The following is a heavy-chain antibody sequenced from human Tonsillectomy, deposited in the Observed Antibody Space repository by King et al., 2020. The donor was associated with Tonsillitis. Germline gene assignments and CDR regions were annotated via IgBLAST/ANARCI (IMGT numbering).Heavy chain of an antibody. J-gene: IGHJ4*02. CDR3: AGYYGSGSYLDY. CDR1: GFTFSRYE. V-gene: IGHV3-48*03. CDR2: ISSSGSII. Sequence: QLVQSGGGLVQPGGSLRLSCAASGFTFSRYEMNWVRQAPGKGLEWVSYISSSGSIIQYADSVKGRFTISRDNAKNSLYLQMNSLRAEDTAVYYCAGYYGSGSYLDYWGQGTLVTVSS. D-gene: IGHD3-10*01.